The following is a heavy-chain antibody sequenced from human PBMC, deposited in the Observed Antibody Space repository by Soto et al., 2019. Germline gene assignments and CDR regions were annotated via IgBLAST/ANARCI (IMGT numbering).Heavy chain of an antibody. CDR3: AKGHHYDSSGYYYSDAFDI. D-gene: IGHD3-22*01. Sequence: GGSLRLSCAASGFTFSSYGMHWVRQAPGKGLEWVAVISYDGSNKYYADSVKGRFTISRDNSKNTLYLQMNRLRAEDTAVYYCAKGHHYDSSGYYYSDAFDIWGQGT. CDR2: ISYDGSNK. J-gene: IGHJ3*02. V-gene: IGHV3-30*18. CDR1: GFTFSSYG.